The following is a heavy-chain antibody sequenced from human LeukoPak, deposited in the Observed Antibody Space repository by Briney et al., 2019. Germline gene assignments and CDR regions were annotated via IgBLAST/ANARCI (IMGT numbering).Heavy chain of an antibody. CDR2: INPNSGGT. CDR3: ARSTLNGVNWFDP. J-gene: IGHJ5*02. D-gene: IGHD2-8*01. Sequence: WASVKVSCKASGYTFTGYYMHWVRQAPGQGLEWMGWINPNSGGTNFAQKFQGRVTMTRDTSISTAYRELSRLRSDDTAVYYCARSTLNGVNWFDPWGQGTLVTVSS. CDR1: GYTFTGYY. V-gene: IGHV1-2*02.